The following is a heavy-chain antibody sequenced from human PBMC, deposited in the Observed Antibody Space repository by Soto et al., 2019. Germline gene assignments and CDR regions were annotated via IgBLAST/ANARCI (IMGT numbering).Heavy chain of an antibody. CDR3: AREKFPNLVRGRGTLDY. D-gene: IGHD3-10*01. CDR2: INHSGST. Sequence: SETLSLTCAVYGGSFSGYYWSWIRQPPGKGLEWIGEINHSGSTNYNPSLKSRVTISVDTSKNQFSLKLSSVTAADTAVYYCAREKFPNLVRGRGTLDYWGQGTLVTVS. J-gene: IGHJ4*02. V-gene: IGHV4-34*01. CDR1: GGSFSGYY.